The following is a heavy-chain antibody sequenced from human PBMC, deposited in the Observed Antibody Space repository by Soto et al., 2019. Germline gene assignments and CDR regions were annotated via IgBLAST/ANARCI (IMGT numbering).Heavy chain of an antibody. CDR2: INAGNGNT. CDR1: GYTFTSYA. Sequence: ASVKVSCKASGYTFTSYAMHWVHQAPGQRLEWMGWINAGNGNTKYSQKFQGRVTITRDTSASTAYMELSSLRSEDTAVYYCARDPSGYSSSFRWFDPWGQGTLVTVSS. D-gene: IGHD6-6*01. J-gene: IGHJ5*02. CDR3: ARDPSGYSSSFRWFDP. V-gene: IGHV1-3*01.